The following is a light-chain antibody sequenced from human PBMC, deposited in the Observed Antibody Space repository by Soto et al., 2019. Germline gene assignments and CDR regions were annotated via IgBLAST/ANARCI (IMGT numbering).Light chain of an antibody. CDR3: GTWDSSLSAGRGV. CDR2: DNN. J-gene: IGLJ3*02. Sequence: QSVLTQPPSVSAAPGQKVTISCSGNSSNIGNNYVSWYQPLPGTAPKLLIYDNNKRPSGIPDRFSGSRSGTSATLGITGLQTGDEADYYCGTWDSSLSAGRGVFGGGTKVTVL. V-gene: IGLV1-51*01. CDR1: SSNIGNNY.